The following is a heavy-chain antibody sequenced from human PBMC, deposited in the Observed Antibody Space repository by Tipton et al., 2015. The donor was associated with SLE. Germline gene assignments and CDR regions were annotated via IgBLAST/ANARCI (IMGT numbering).Heavy chain of an antibody. CDR2: IYSGGST. J-gene: IGHJ4*02. V-gene: IGHV3-53*01. CDR3: AREGSSWNYFDY. Sequence: SLRLSCAASGFTVSSNYMSWVRQAPGKGLEWVSVIYSGGSTYYADSVKGRFTISRDNSKNTLYLQMNSLRAEDTAVYYCAREGSSWNYFDYWGQGTLVTVPS. D-gene: IGHD6-13*01. CDR1: GFTVSSNY.